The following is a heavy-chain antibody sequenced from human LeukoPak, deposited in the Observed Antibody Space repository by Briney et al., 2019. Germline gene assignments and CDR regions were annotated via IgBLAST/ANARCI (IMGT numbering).Heavy chain of an antibody. D-gene: IGHD1-14*01. J-gene: IGHJ4*02. CDR3: ARDQGVAGEPFDY. CDR2: INPNSGGT. CDR1: GYTFTGYY. Sequence: GASVTVSCKASGYTFTGYYMHWVRQAPGQGLEWMGWINPNSGGTNYAQKFQGRVTMTRDTSISTAYMELSRPRSDDTAVYYCARDQGVAGEPFDYWGQGTLVTVSS. V-gene: IGHV1-2*02.